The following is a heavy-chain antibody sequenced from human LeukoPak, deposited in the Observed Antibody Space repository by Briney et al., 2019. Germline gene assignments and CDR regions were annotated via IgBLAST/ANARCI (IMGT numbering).Heavy chain of an antibody. Sequence: GGSLRLSCAASGLTVSSNYMSWVRQAPGKGLEWVSVIYSGGSTYYADSVKGRFTISGDNSKNTLYLQMNSLRAEDTAVYYCARAPGIAAAGTPYFDYWGQGTLVTVSS. J-gene: IGHJ4*02. CDR2: IYSGGST. V-gene: IGHV3-53*01. CDR1: GLTVSSNY. CDR3: ARAPGIAAAGTPYFDY. D-gene: IGHD6-13*01.